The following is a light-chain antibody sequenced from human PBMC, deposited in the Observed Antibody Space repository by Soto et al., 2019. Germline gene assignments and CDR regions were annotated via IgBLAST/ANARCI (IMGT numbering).Light chain of an antibody. J-gene: IGLJ1*01. CDR3: CSYAGSSYV. CDR2: EVT. CDR1: SSEVGTYNL. V-gene: IGLV2-23*02. Sequence: QSALTQPASVSGSPVQSITISCTGSSSEVGTYNLVSWYQQHPGEAPKLMIYEVTKRPSGVSNRYSGSKCRNSDPLTISGLQAEDEADYYCCSYAGSSYVFGTGTKVTVL.